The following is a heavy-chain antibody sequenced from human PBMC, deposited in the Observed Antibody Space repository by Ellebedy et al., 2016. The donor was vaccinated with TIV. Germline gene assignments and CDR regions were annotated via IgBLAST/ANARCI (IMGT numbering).Heavy chain of an antibody. V-gene: IGHV3-30-3*01. CDR3: ARSNSSYYGSANYFLY. Sequence: GESLKISCAASGFTFSSYAMHWVRQAPGKGLEWVALISYDGSKKYYADSVKGRFTISRDNSKKTLYLQMNSLRAEDTAVYYCARSNSSYYGSANYFLYWGQGTLVTVSS. CDR1: GFTFSSYA. D-gene: IGHD3-10*01. CDR2: ISYDGSKK. J-gene: IGHJ4*02.